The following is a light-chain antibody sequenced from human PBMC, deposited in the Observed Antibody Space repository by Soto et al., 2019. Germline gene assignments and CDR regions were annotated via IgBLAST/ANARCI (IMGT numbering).Light chain of an antibody. CDR1: SSDVGSYNL. J-gene: IGLJ2*01. Sequence: QSALTQPASVSGSPGQSITISCTGTSSDVGSYNLVSWYQQHPGKAPKLMIYDGSKRPSGVSNRFSGSKSGNTASLTISGLQAEDEGDYYCCSYAGSSTYVVFGGGTKLTVL. V-gene: IGLV2-23*01. CDR3: CSYAGSSTYVV. CDR2: DGS.